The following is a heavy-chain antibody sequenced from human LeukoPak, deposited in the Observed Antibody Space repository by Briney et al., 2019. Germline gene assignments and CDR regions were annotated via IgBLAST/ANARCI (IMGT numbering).Heavy chain of an antibody. Sequence: GRSLRLSCAASGFSFSDYGMHWVRQAPGKGLEWVAVISYDASNKYYPQSLSGQVTISRDNSENTLYLQMNNVRVEDTAVYYCARDRSSGGLRYFDWLFYLWGQGTLVTVSS. CDR1: GFSFSDYG. V-gene: IGHV3-30*03. CDR2: ISYDASNK. J-gene: IGHJ5*02. CDR3: ARDRSSGGLRYFDWLFYL. D-gene: IGHD3-9*01.